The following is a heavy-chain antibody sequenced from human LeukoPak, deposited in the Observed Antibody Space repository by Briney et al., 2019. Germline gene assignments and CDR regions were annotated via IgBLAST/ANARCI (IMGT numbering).Heavy chain of an antibody. D-gene: IGHD3-22*01. CDR1: GFTFSSNS. CDR2: ISSSSIYI. J-gene: IGHJ4*02. CDR3: AKDRPNYYGSNGHYYRRDGDY. Sequence: PGGSLRLSCAASGFTFSSNSMNWVRQAPGKGLEWVSSISSSSIYIYYADSVKGRLTISRDNAKNSLYLQMNSLRAEDTAVYYCAKDRPNYYGSNGHYYRRDGDYWGQGTLVTVSS. V-gene: IGHV3-21*04.